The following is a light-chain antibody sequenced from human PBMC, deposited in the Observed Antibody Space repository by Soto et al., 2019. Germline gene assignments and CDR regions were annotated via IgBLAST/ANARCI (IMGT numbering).Light chain of an antibody. Sequence: DIVMTQSPDSLAVSLGERATINCKSSQSVLYSSNNKNHLPWYQQKSGQPPKLLIYWASTRESGVPDRFRGSGSGTDFTLTISSLQAEDVAVYYCQQYYSTPWTFGQGTKVEIK. J-gene: IGKJ1*01. CDR3: QQYYSTPWT. CDR2: WAS. V-gene: IGKV4-1*01. CDR1: QSVLYSSNNKNH.